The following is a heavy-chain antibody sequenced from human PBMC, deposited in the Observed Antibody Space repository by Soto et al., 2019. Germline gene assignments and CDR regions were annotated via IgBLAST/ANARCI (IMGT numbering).Heavy chain of an antibody. Sequence: SETLSLTCTVSGGSISSRGYYWGWIRQPPGKGLEWIGTIYYSGSTYYNPSLKSRVTISVDTSKNQFSLKLSSVTAADTAVYYCATGNWFDPWGQGTLVTVSS. CDR3: ATGNWFDP. CDR2: IYYSGST. CDR1: GGSISSRGYY. V-gene: IGHV4-39*01. J-gene: IGHJ5*02.